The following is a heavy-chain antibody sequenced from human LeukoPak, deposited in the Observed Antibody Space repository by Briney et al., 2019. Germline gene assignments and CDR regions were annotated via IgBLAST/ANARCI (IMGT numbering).Heavy chain of an antibody. CDR2: IYSSGST. V-gene: IGHV4-61*02. J-gene: IGHJ4*02. CDR1: GGSISSGGYY. D-gene: IGHD6-13*01. CDR3: ARDHSDYSSSWYYFDY. Sequence: PSQTLSLTCTVSGGSISSGGYYWSWIRQPAGKGLEWIGRIYSSGSTNYNPSLKSRVTISVDTSKNQFSLKLNSVTAADTAVYYCARDHSDYSSSWYYFDYWGQRTLVTVSS.